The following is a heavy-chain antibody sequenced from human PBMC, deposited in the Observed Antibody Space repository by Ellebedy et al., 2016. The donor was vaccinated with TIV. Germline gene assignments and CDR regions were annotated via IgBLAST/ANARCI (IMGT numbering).Heavy chain of an antibody. Sequence: GESLKISCAASGFTFSSYPMSWVRQAPGKGLEWVAAISGSGGSTDYAASVKGRFIISRDNSKNTVFLQMNSLRGEDTAMYYCATRPGYSSGWYFDLWGQGALVTVSS. CDR1: GFTFSSYP. J-gene: IGHJ4*02. V-gene: IGHV3-23*01. D-gene: IGHD5-12*01. CDR2: ISGSGGST. CDR3: ATRPGYSSGWYFDL.